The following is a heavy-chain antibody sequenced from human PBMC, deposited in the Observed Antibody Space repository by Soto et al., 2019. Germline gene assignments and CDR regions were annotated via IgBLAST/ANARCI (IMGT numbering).Heavy chain of an antibody. CDR2: IYPGDSDT. V-gene: IGHV5-51*01. J-gene: IGHJ6*02. CDR3: ARHSLWSGYKPDHYYYYGMDV. CDR1: GYSFTSYW. D-gene: IGHD3-3*01. Sequence: PGESLKISCKGSGYSFTSYWIGWVRQMPGKGLEWMGIIYPGDSDTRYSPSFQGQVTISADKSISTAYLQWSSLKASDTAMYYCARHSLWSGYKPDHYYYYGMDVWGQGTTVTVSS.